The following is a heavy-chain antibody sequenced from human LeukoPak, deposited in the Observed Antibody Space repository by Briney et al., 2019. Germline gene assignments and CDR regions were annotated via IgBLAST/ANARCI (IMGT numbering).Heavy chain of an antibody. V-gene: IGHV4-39*07. D-gene: IGHD3-3*01. J-gene: IGHJ6*04. CDR1: GGSVSSTRYY. CDR2: IYYTGST. CDR3: ASAPRGDFWGGYPDA. Sequence: PSETLSLTCTVSGGSVSSTRYYWAWIRQPPGKGLEWIGSIYYTGSTYYNPSLNSRVTIFVDTSKSQFSLRLTSVTAADTAVYYCASAPRGDFWGGYPDAWGKGTTVTVSS.